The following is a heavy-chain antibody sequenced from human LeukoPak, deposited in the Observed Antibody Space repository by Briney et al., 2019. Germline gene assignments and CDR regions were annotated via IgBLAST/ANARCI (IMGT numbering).Heavy chain of an antibody. CDR1: GFTFSSYG. D-gene: IGHD2-2*01. V-gene: IGHV3-30*02. J-gene: IGHJ4*02. CDR2: IRYDGSNK. Sequence: PGGSLRLSCAASGFTFSSYGMHWVRQAPGKGLEWVAFIRYDGSNKYYADSVKGRFTISRDNSKNTLYLQMNSLRAEDTAVYYCAKALGYQLLSGQDYWGQGTLVTVSS. CDR3: AKALGYQLLSGQDY.